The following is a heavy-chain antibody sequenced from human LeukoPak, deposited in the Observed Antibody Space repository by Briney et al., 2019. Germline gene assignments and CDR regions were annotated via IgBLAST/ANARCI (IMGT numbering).Heavy chain of an antibody. CDR3: AGDFSMVRGGYYGMDV. Sequence: SETLSLTCTVSGGSISSYYWSWIRQPPGKGLEWIGYIYYSGSTNYNPSLKSRVSISVDTSKKQFSLKLSSVTAADTAVYYCAGDFSMVRGGYYGMDVWGQGTTVTVSS. CDR2: IYYSGST. V-gene: IGHV4-59*01. CDR1: GGSISSYY. D-gene: IGHD3-10*01. J-gene: IGHJ6*02.